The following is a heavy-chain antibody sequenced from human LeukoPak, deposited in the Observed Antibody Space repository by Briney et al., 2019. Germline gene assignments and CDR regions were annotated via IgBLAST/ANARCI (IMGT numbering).Heavy chain of an antibody. D-gene: IGHD1-26*01. CDR2: MYQSGST. V-gene: IGHV4-38-2*02. J-gene: IGHJ4*02. CDR3: ARQRELRLFDY. Sequence: PSETLSLTRTVSDYSIRSGYYWGWIRPPPGKGLEWIGSMYQSGSTYYNPSLKSRVTISIDTSKNQFSLKLSPVTAADTAVYYCARQRELRLFDYWGQGTLVTVSS. CDR1: DYSIRSGYY.